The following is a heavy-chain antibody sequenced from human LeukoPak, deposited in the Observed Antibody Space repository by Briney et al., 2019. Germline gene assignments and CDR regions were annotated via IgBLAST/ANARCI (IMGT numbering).Heavy chain of an antibody. J-gene: IGHJ5*01. Sequence: ASVKVSCKASGYTFVSFGISWVRQAPGQGLEWMGWVSANNGDTIYTEKFQDRVTMTTDTSTSTAYMEVRSLRSDDTAVYYCARGRRDWFDSWGQGTLVTVSS. V-gene: IGHV1-18*01. CDR1: GYTFVSFG. CDR2: VSANNGDT. CDR3: ARGRRDWFDS.